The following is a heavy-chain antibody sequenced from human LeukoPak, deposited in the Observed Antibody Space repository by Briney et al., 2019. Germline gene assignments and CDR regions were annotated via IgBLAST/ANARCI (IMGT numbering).Heavy chain of an antibody. Sequence: GGSLRLSCAASGFTFSSFDMNWVRQAPGKGLESVSRINTDGTVTTYADSVKGRFTVSRDNADNTMFLQMNSVRDEDTAVYYCATKQWLAPPPDSWGQGTPVTVSS. CDR3: ATKQWLAPPPDS. V-gene: IGHV3-74*01. D-gene: IGHD6-19*01. J-gene: IGHJ4*02. CDR1: GFTFSSFD. CDR2: INTDGTVT.